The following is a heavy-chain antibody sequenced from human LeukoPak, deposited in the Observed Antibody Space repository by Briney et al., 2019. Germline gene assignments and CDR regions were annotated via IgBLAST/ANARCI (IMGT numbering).Heavy chain of an antibody. CDR2: SGNKANSYTT. J-gene: IGHJ3*02. CDR3: TRGYSGVGIYAFDI. CDR1: GFTFSSYS. V-gene: IGHV3-72*01. Sequence: SGGSLRLSCAASGFTFSSYSMNWVRQAPGKGLEWVGRSGNKANSYTTEYAASVEGRFTISRDDSKNSLYLQMNSLKTEDTAVYYCTRGYSGVGIYAFDIWGQGTMVTVSS. D-gene: IGHD1-26*01.